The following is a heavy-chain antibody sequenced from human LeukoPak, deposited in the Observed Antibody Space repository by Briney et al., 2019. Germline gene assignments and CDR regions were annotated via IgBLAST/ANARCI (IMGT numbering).Heavy chain of an antibody. CDR3: ARSDRFDS. CDR1: GFTFSDYW. J-gene: IGHJ4*02. Sequence: PGGSLRLSCAASGFTFSDYWMSWVRQAPGKGLEWVAYIKQDGSDKYYVDSVKGRFTISKDNAKNSLYLQMNSLRAEDTAVYYCARSDRFDSWGQGTLVTVSS. V-gene: IGHV3-7*01. CDR2: IKQDGSDK.